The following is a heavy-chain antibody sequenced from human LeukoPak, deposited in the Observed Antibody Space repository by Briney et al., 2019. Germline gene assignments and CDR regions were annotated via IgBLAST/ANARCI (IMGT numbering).Heavy chain of an antibody. J-gene: IGHJ4*02. CDR1: GYTFTSYG. V-gene: IGHV1-18*01. D-gene: IGHD3-22*01. Sequence: ASVKVSCKASGYTFTSYGISWVRQAPGQGLEWMGWISAYNGNTNYAQKLQGRVTMTTDTSTSTAYMELRSLRSDDTAVYHCARVRYYDSSVFPPHYWGQGTLLTVSS. CDR3: ARVRYYDSSVFPPHY. CDR2: ISAYNGNT.